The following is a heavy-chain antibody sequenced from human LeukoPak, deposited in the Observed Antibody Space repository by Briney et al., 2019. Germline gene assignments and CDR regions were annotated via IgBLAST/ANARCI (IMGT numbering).Heavy chain of an antibody. J-gene: IGHJ4*02. CDR1: GYSISSGYY. V-gene: IGHV4-38-2*02. D-gene: IGHD3-22*01. CDR3: ARGHPSSYYYDSSGYFDY. Sequence: PSETLSLTCTVSGYSISSGYYWGWIRQPPGKGLEWIGSIYHSGSTYYNPSLKSRVTISVDTSKNQFSLKLSSVTAADTAVYYCARGHPSSYYYDSSGYFDYWGQGTLVTVSS. CDR2: IYHSGST.